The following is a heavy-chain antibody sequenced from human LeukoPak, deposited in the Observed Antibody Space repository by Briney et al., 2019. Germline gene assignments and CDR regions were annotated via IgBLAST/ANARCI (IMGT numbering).Heavy chain of an antibody. D-gene: IGHD3-22*01. CDR2: ISRNGETT. CDR1: GFTFSTYA. V-gene: IGHV3-64D*06. CDR3: VKFYSSGYYYGRDY. J-gene: IGHJ4*02. Sequence: PAGSLRLSCSASGFTFSTYAMHWVRQAPGKGLDYVSAISRNGETTYYADSVKGRFTISRDNSKNTLYLQMSSLRAEDTAVYYCVKFYSSGYYYGRDYWGQGTLVTVSS.